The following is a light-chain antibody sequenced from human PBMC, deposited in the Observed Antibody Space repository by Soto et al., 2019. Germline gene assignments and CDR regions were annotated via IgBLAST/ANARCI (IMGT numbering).Light chain of an antibody. V-gene: IGLV1-40*01. CDR2: GTT. CDR3: QSYDTSLSGAWV. CDR1: PSNIGAGFD. J-gene: IGLJ3*02. Sequence: QAVVTQPPSVSGAPRQRITISCTGSPSNIGAGFDVHWYQQFPGTAPKLLIYGTTSRPSGVPDRFSGSQSGTSASLAITGLQAGDEADYYCQSYDTSLSGAWVFGGGTKLTVL.